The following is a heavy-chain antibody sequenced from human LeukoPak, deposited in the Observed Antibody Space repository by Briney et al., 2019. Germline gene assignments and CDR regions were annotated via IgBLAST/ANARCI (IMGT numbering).Heavy chain of an antibody. V-gene: IGHV3-30-3*01. D-gene: IGHD5-18*01. CDR3: ARTHLTYSYGPFGY. CDR1: GFTFSSYA. J-gene: IGHJ4*02. Sequence: GRSLRLSCAASGFTFSSYAMHWVRQVPGKGLEWVAVISYDGSNKYYADSVKGRFTISRDNSKNTLYLQMNSLRAEDTAVYYCARTHLTYSYGPFGYWGQGTLVTVSS. CDR2: ISYDGSNK.